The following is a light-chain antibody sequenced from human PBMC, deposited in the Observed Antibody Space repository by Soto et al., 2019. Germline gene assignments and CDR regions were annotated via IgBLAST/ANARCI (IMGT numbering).Light chain of an antibody. Sequence: DIQMTQSPSTLSASVGDRVTITCRASQSISNWLAWYQQKPGKAPKLLVYKASTSESGVPSRFSGSGSGTEFTLTISSLQPDDFATYYCQQYNDYSWTFAQGNKVEIK. V-gene: IGKV1-5*03. CDR3: QQYNDYSWT. J-gene: IGKJ1*01. CDR1: QSISNW. CDR2: KAS.